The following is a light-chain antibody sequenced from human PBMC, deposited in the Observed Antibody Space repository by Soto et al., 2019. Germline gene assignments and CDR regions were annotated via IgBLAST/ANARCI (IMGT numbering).Light chain of an antibody. CDR3: QQRSNWPRT. CDR2: DAS. Sequence: EIVLTQSPATLSLSPGERATLSCRASQSVSSYLAWYQQKPGQAPRLLIYDASNRATGIPARFSGSGSGTDFPLTISSLEPEEFAVYYCQQRSNWPRTFGPGTKVDIK. J-gene: IGKJ3*01. CDR1: QSVSSY. V-gene: IGKV3-11*01.